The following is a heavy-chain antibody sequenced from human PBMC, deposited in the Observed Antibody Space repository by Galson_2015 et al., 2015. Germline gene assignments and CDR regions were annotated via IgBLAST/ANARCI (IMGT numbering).Heavy chain of an antibody. D-gene: IGHD6-19*01. V-gene: IGHV3-33*08. J-gene: IGHJ3*02. CDR1: GFTFSSFA. CDR2: IWYDGTNE. CDR3: FGDGSGWTDDDFDI. Sequence: SLRLSYAASGFTFSSFAMHWVRQAPGKGLQWVAVIWYDGTNEAYADSVKGRFTISRDNSNNIVYLQMNNLRVEDTALYYCFGDGSGWTDDDFDIWGQGTMVTVSS.